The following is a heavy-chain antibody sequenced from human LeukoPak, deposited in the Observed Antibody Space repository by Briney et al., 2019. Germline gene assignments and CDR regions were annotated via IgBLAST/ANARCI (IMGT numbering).Heavy chain of an antibody. CDR3: ARDGPMVRGVTTIDY. CDR1: GYTFTTYG. J-gene: IGHJ4*02. D-gene: IGHD3-10*01. CDR2: ISAYNGNT. Sequence: GASVKVSCKASGYTFTTYGISWVRRAPGQGLEWMGWISAYNGNTKSAQKLQGRVTMTTDTSTSTAYMELRSLRSDDTAVYYCARDGPMVRGVTTIDYWGQGTLVTVSS. V-gene: IGHV1-18*01.